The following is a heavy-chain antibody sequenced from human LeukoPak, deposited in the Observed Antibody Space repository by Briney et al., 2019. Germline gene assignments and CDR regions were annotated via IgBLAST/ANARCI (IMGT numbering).Heavy chain of an antibody. CDR2: ISTSGGST. D-gene: IGHD3-22*01. V-gene: IGHV3-23*01. Sequence: GGSLRLSCAASGFTFSSYAMSWVRQAPGKGLEWVSGISTSGGSTSYADSVKGRFTISRDNPRNTLYMQMNSLRAEDTALYYCAIMHRNYDSSGYWVQWGQGTLVTVS. CDR3: AIMHRNYDSSGYWVQ. CDR1: GFTFSSYA. J-gene: IGHJ4*02.